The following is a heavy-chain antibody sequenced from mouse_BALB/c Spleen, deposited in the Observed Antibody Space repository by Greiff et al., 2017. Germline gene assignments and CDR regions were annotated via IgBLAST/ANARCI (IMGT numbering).Heavy chain of an antibody. CDR2: INSNGGST. V-gene: IGHV5-6-3*01. J-gene: IGHJ2*01. D-gene: IGHD1-1*01. CDR3: ARDRDYYGSSYFDY. CDR1: GFTFSSYG. Sequence: EVQVVESGGGLVQPGGSLKLSCAASGFTFSSYGMSWVRQTPDKRLELVATINSNGGSTYYPDSVKGRFTISRDNAKNTLYLQMSSLKSEDTAMYYCARDRDYYGSSYFDYWGQGTTLTVSS.